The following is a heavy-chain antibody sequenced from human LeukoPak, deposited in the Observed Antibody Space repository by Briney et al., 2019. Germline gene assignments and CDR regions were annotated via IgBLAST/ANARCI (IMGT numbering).Heavy chain of an antibody. J-gene: IGHJ3*02. CDR3: GRDDYWGFDI. CDR1: GSTLSAYW. V-gene: IGHV3-74*01. Sequence: GGSLRLSCAASGSTLSAYWMHWVRQAPGKGLVWVSRVNSDGSSTSYVDSVKGRFTISRDNAKNTLYLQMNSLRAEDTAVYYCGRDDYWGFDIWGRGAMVTVSS. D-gene: IGHD7-27*01. CDR2: VNSDGSST.